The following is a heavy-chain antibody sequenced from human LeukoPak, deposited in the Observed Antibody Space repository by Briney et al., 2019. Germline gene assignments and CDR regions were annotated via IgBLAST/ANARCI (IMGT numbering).Heavy chain of an antibody. Sequence: PSETLSLTCTVSGGSISSSSYYWGWIRQPPGKGLEWIGSIYYSGSTYYNPSLKSRVTISVDTSKNQFSLKLSSVTAADTAVYYCARGAYDSWSGYYYPGYYYYMDVWGKGTTVTVSS. V-gene: IGHV4-39*07. CDR2: IYYSGST. D-gene: IGHD3-3*01. CDR1: GGSISSSSYY. J-gene: IGHJ6*03. CDR3: ARGAYDSWSGYYYPGYYYYMDV.